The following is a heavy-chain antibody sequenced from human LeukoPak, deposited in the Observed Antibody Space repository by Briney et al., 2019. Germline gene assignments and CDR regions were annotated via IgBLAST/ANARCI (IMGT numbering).Heavy chain of an antibody. D-gene: IGHD2-15*01. CDR3: ASQGVVAATMGCYFQH. CDR2: MNPNSGNT. V-gene: IGHV1-8*01. J-gene: IGHJ1*01. Sequence: GASVKVSCKASGYTFTSYDINWVRQATGQGLEWMGWMNPNSGNTGYAQKFQGRVTMTRNTSISTAYMELSSLRSEDTAVYYCASQGVVAATMGCYFQHWGQGTLVTVSS. CDR1: GYTFTSYD.